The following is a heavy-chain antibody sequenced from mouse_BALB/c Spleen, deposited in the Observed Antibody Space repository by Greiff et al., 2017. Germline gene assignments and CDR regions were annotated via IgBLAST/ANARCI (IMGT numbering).Heavy chain of an antibody. CDR1: GFTFTDYY. D-gene: IGHD1-2*01. J-gene: IGHJ3*01. CDR2: IRNKANGYTT. Sequence: EVKLMESGGGLVQPGGSLRLSCATSGFTFTDYYMSWVRQPPGKALEWLGFIRNKANGYTTEYSASVKGRFTISRDNSQSILYLQMNTLRAEDSATYYCARDLLRLGWFAYWGQGTLVTVSA. V-gene: IGHV7-3*02. CDR3: ARDLLRLGWFAY.